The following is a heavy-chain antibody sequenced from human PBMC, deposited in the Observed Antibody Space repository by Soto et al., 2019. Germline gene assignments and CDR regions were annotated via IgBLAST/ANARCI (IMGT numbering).Heavy chain of an antibody. CDR1: GYTFTDYY. CDR2: INPNNGAT. Sequence: GASVKVSCKASGYTFTDYYMNWVRQAPGQGLEWMGWINPNNGATNYAQKFQGRVTMTRDTSISTAYMDLSRLRSDDTALYYCARGALTVANWFDPWGQGTQVTVSS. J-gene: IGHJ5*02. CDR3: ARGALTVANWFDP. V-gene: IGHV1-2*02. D-gene: IGHD6-19*01.